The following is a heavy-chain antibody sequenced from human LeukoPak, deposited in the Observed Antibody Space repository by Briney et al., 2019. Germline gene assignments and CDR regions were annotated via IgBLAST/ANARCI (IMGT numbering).Heavy chain of an antibody. D-gene: IGHD3-22*01. CDR1: GFTFYKYP. J-gene: IGHJ4*02. CDR2: LSYSGDA. Sequence: GGSLRLSCAASGFTFYKYPMNWVRQAPGKGLEWISTLSYSGDAHYADSVKGWFTISRDDSKNTVCLQMNSLRPEDTAVYFCAKDFDSGGSYDGDHRWGQGTLVTVSS. CDR3: AKDFDSGGSYDGDHR. V-gene: IGHV3-23*01.